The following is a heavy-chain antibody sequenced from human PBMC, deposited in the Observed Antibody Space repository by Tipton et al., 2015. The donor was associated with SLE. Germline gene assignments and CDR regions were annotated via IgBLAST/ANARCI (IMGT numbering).Heavy chain of an antibody. CDR3: ARGAKERITLVRVRPYYFDY. CDR2: IYYSGST. Sequence: LRLSCTVSGGSFSSHYWSWIRQPPGKGLEWIGYIYYSGSTNYNPSLKSRVTISVDTSKNQLSLKLTSVTAADTSVYYCARGAKERITLVRVRPYYFDYWGQGSLVTVSS. V-gene: IGHV4-59*11. J-gene: IGHJ4*01. CDR1: GGSFSSHY. D-gene: IGHD3-10*01.